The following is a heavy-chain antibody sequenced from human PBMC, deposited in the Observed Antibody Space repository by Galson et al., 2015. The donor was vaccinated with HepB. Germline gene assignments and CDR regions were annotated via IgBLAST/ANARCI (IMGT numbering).Heavy chain of an antibody. J-gene: IGHJ3*02. CDR2: IKSAHHGGTT. CDR3: ATDVPFTGGGALHI. Sequence: SLRLSCAASGLTFRNLWMSWVRQAPGEGLEWVGHIKSAHHGGTTDYGAPVKGRFTISRDDSKSTVYLQVNSLKTEDTARYYCATDVPFTGGGALHIWGQGTMVTVSS. CDR1: GLTFRNLW. V-gene: IGHV3-15*01. D-gene: IGHD3-16*01.